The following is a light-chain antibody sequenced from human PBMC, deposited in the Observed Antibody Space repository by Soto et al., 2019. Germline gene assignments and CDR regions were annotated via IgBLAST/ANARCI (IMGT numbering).Light chain of an antibody. Sequence: EIQMNQSPSYLSASVGDRVTITCRASQSITVHLHGYQQKSGEAPKLLSYTASNLQSGDPSRFSGRGSETEFTLTISSLQPEDFSTYYCQHSYSTLRTFGQGTKLHVK. V-gene: IGKV1-39*01. CDR3: QHSYSTLRT. CDR1: QSITVH. CDR2: TAS. J-gene: IGKJ1*01.